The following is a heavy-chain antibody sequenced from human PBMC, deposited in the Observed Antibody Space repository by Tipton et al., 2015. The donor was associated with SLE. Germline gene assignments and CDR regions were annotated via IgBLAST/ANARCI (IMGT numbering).Heavy chain of an antibody. D-gene: IGHD4-23*01. CDR2: VYDIEFT. CDR1: GASISSYY. V-gene: IGHV4-59*01. Sequence: TLSLTCTVSGASISSYYWSWIRQPPGKGLEWIGYVYDIEFTNYNPSLKSRVTISLDTSKNQFSLKLSSVTAADTAVYYCARSVVTYYYPGMEVWGQGTMVTVS. CDR3: ARSVVTYYYPGMEV. J-gene: IGHJ6*02.